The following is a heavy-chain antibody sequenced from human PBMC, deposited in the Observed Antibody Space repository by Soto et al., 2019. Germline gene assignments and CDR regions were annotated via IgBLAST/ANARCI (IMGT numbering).Heavy chain of an antibody. D-gene: IGHD4-4*01. V-gene: IGHV3-23*01. CDR1: GFTFSSYA. CDR3: AKAQGTTITTRGKSFDF. CDR2: LSGGGGST. J-gene: IGHJ4*02. Sequence: EVQLLESGGGLVQPGGSLRLSCAASGFTFSSYAMSWVRQAPGKGLEWVSALSGGGGSTYYADSVKGRFTISRDNSKNTLYLQMSSLRVEDTAVYYCAKAQGTTITTRGKSFDFWGQGTLVTVSS.